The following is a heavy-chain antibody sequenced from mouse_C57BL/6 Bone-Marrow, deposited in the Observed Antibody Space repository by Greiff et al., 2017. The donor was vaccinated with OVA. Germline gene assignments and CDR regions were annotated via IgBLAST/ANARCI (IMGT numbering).Heavy chain of an antibody. Sequence: DVHLVESGGDLVKPGGSLKLSCAASGFTFSSYGMSWVRQTPDKRLEWVATISSGGSYTYYPDSVKGRFTISRDNAKNTLYLQMSSLKSEDTAMYYCARRPYYYGSSYGDAMDYWGQGTSVTVSS. CDR3: ARRPYYYGSSYGDAMDY. V-gene: IGHV5-6*01. D-gene: IGHD1-1*01. CDR1: GFTFSSYG. J-gene: IGHJ4*01. CDR2: ISSGGSYT.